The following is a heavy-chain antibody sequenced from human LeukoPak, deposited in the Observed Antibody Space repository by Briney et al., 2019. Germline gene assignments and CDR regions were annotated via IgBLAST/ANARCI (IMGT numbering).Heavy chain of an antibody. CDR1: GLTVGNNY. D-gene: IGHD2-8*01. CDR2: IFSHGET. CDR3: ARDPPAVSINTYA. J-gene: IGHJ4*02. V-gene: IGHV3-66*01. Sequence: GGSLRLSCAASGLTVGNNYMNWVRQAPGKGREGVSLIFSHGETSYADSVKGRFTISRDNSKNTLYLQMNGLRVEDTAVYYCARDPPAVSINTYAWGQGTLVTVSS.